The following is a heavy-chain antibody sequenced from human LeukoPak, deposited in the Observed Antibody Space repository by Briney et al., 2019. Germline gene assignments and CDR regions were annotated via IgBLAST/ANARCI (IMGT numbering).Heavy chain of an antibody. J-gene: IGHJ4*02. CDR1: GYSITSTYW. D-gene: IGHD3-22*01. Sequence: PSETLSLTCAVSGYSITSTYWWGWIRQTPGRGLEWIGSLHHSGSTSYSPSLKSRVTISVDTSKNQFSLRLSSVTAADTAVYYCARVGGDDSTGHYSVDYWGQGTLVTVPS. CDR3: ARVGGDDSTGHYSVDY. V-gene: IGHV4-38-2*01. CDR2: LHHSGST.